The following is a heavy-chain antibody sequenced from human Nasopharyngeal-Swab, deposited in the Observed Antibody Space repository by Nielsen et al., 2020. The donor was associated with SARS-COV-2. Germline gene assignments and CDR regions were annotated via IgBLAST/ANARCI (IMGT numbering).Heavy chain of an antibody. CDR1: GFTFSDYY. CDR2: ISGRSSHT. CDR3: ARTSYYGSGSLDY. J-gene: IGHJ4*02. V-gene: IGHV3-11*03. Sequence: GGSLRLSCAASGFTFSDYYMSWIRHIPGKGLAWVSYISGRSSHTSYADSVKGRFTISRDNAKNSLYLEMTSLRADDTAVYYCARTSYYGSGSLDYWVQGTQVTVSS. D-gene: IGHD3-10*01.